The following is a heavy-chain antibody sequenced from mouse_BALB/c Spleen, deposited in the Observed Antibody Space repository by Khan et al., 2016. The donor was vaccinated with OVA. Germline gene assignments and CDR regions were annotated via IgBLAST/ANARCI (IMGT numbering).Heavy chain of an antibody. Sequence: QVQLHQSGAELAKPGASVKMSCKASGYTFINYWILWVKQRPGQGLEWIGYINPSTGYSASNHNFKDKATLTASKSSCQAYMQLSSLTSEDSAVYYCARRGLRWDFDYWGQGTTLTVSS. J-gene: IGHJ2*01. V-gene: IGHV1-7*01. D-gene: IGHD1-1*01. CDR3: ARRGLRWDFDY. CDR1: GYTFINYW. CDR2: INPSTGYS.